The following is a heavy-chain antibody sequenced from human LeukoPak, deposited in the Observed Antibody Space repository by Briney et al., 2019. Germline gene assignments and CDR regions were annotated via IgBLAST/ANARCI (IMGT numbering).Heavy chain of an antibody. J-gene: IGHJ6*04. D-gene: IGHD3-10*01. CDR2: IYYSGSN. CDR1: GGSISSYY. CDR3: ARRLTMVLDV. V-gene: IGHV4-59*08. Sequence: SETLSLTCTVSGGSISSYYLSWLRQPPGKGLEWIGYIYYSGSNNYNPSLKSRVTISVDTSKNQFSLKLSSVTAADTAVYYCARRLTMVLDVWGKGTTVTVSS.